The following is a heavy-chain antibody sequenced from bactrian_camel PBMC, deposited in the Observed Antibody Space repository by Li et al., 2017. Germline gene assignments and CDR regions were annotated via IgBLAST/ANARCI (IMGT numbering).Heavy chain of an antibody. D-gene: IGHD6*01. V-gene: IGHV3S59*01. CDR1: EYPRT. CDR2: MNWKSETT. CDR3: AADARQYAGSWRSLVADSFDY. Sequence: DVQLVESGGGSVQAGESLRLSCASREYPRTMGWFRQAPGKKREGVAVMNWKSETTYADSVKGRFTISQDNGKNILYLQMNSLKPEDTGMYYCAADARQYAGSWRSLVADSFDYWGQGTQVTVS. J-gene: IGHJ4*01.